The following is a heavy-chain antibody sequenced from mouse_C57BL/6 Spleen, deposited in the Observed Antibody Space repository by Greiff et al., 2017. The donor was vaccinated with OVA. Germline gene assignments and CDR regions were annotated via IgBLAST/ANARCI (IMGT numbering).Heavy chain of an antibody. CDR2: IWWDDDK. D-gene: IGHD1-1*01. CDR1: GFSLSTFGMG. Sequence: QVTLKVSGPGILQPSQTLSLTCSFSGFSLSTFGMGVCWIRQPSGKGLVWLAHIWWDDDKYYNPALKSRLTISKDTSKNQVFLKIANVDTADTATYCCAHDYGSSYGGFAYWGQGTLVTVSA. CDR3: AHDYGSSYGGFAY. J-gene: IGHJ3*01. V-gene: IGHV8-8*01.